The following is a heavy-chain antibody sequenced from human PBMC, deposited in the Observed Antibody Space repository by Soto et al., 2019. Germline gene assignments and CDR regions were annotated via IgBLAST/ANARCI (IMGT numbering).Heavy chain of an antibody. Sequence: SETLSLTGTVSGDSGTSGSYYWSWIRQSPEMGLEWIGYIYNTGNTNYSPFLKSRVTISLDTSKNQFSLKLTSVTAADTAVYYCARGLGRTGTFDPWGQGTLVTVSS. CDR3: ARGLGRTGTFDP. J-gene: IGHJ5*02. CDR2: IYNTGNT. V-gene: IGHV4-61*01. CDR1: GDSGTSGSYY. D-gene: IGHD3-16*01.